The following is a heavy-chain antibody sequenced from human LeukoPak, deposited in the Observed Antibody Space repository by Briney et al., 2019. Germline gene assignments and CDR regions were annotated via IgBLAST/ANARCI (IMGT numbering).Heavy chain of an antibody. CDR3: ARRLTQYDCFDP. J-gene: IGHJ5*02. Sequence: SQTLSLTCAISGDSLSSNSVTWNWIRQSPSRGLEWLGRTYYRSTWYNDYAVSVRGRITVNPDTTKNQFSLHLNSVTPEDTAVYYCARRLTQYDCFDPWGQGILVTVSS. V-gene: IGHV6-1*01. CDR1: GDSLSSNSVT. D-gene: IGHD2-2*01. CDR2: TYYRSTWYN.